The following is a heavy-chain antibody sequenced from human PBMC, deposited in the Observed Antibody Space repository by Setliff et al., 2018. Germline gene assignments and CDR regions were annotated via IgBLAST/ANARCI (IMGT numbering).Heavy chain of an antibody. CDR3: AKEYSSTWVKAWFDP. CDR1: GFTVSSNY. D-gene: IGHD6-13*01. V-gene: IGHV3-53*01. CDR2: LYSGGST. J-gene: IGHJ5*02. Sequence: GGSLRLSCAASGFTVSSNYMSWVRQALGKGLEWFSVLYSGGSTYYADSVKGRFTISRDNSKNTLYLQMNSLRAEDTAVDYCAKEYSSTWVKAWFDPWGQGTLVTVS.